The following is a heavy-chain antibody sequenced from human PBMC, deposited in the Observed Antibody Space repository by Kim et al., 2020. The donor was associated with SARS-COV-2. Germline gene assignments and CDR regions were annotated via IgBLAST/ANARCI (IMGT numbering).Heavy chain of an antibody. CDR2: MNPNSGNT. CDR1: GYTFTSYD. D-gene: IGHD3-22*01. J-gene: IGHJ4*02. V-gene: IGHV1-8*01. Sequence: ASVKVSCKASGYTFTSYDINWVRQATGQGLEWMGWMNPNSGNTGYAQKFQGRVTMTRNTSISTAYMELSSLRSEDTAVYYCARVPRGKAMIVVVSEGGFDYWGQGTLVTVSS. CDR3: ARVPRGKAMIVVVSEGGFDY.